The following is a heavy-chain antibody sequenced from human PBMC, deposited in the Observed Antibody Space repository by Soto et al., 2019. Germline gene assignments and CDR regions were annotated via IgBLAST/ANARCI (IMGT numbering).Heavy chain of an antibody. D-gene: IGHD1-26*01. Sequence: HPGGSLRLSCAASGFTFSDYYMDWVRQAPGKGLEWVGRTRNRANSYTTEYAASVKGRFTVSRDDSRNSLYLQMNSLKTEDTAVYFCARDGREVGVTSDALDIWGRGPLVTVS. CDR3: ARDGREVGVTSDALDI. V-gene: IGHV3-72*01. CDR2: TRNRANSYTT. J-gene: IGHJ3*02. CDR1: GFTFSDYY.